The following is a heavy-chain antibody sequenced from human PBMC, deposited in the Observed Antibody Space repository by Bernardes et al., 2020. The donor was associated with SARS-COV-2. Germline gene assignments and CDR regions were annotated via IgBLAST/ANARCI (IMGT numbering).Heavy chain of an antibody. V-gene: IGHV3-23*01. Sequence: GGSLRLSCAASGFTFGNSVMTWVRQAPGKGLEWVSAISYDGGLTDYADSVRDRFTISRDNSRNLLYLQMNGLRLEDTAIYYCARRAGGTPDYWVRGTLVTVSS. J-gene: IGHJ4*01. CDR2: ISYDGGLT. CDR3: ARRAGGTPDY. D-gene: IGHD1-1*01. CDR1: GFTFGNSV.